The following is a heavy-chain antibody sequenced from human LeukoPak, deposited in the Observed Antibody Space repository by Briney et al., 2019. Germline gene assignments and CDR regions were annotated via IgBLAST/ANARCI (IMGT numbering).Heavy chain of an antibody. D-gene: IGHD6-19*01. CDR1: GYTFTSYY. CDR2: INPSGGST. V-gene: IGHV1-46*01. Sequence: GASVKVSCKASGYTFTSYYMRWVRQAPGQGLEWMGIINPSGGSTSYAQKFQGRVTMTRDTSTSTVYMELSSLRSEDTAVYYCARPQWLAAYYYGMDVWGQGTTVTVSS. J-gene: IGHJ6*02. CDR3: ARPQWLAAYYYGMDV.